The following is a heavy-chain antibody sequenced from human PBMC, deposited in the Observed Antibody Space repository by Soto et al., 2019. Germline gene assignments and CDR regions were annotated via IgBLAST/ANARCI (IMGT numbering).Heavy chain of an antibody. CDR1: GGTFSSYA. Sequence: QVQLVQSGAEVKKPGSSVKVSCKASGGTFSSYAISWVRQAPGQGLEWMGGIIPIFGTANYAQKFQGRVTITADESTSTAYMELGSLRSEDTAVYYCARDQGTYYYGSGSYSSDYWGQGTLVTVSS. D-gene: IGHD3-10*01. V-gene: IGHV1-69*12. J-gene: IGHJ4*02. CDR2: IIPIFGTA. CDR3: ARDQGTYYYGSGSYSSDY.